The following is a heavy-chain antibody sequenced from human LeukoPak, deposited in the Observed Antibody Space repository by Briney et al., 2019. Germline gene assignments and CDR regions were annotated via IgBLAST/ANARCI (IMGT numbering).Heavy chain of an antibody. D-gene: IGHD4-4*01. CDR1: GGSISSYY. V-gene: IGHV4-34*01. CDR2: INHSGST. CDR3: ASPRLGTETSHYYYYGMDV. J-gene: IGHJ6*02. Sequence: SETLSLTCTVSGGSISSYYWSWIRQPPGKGLEWIGEINHSGSTNYNPSLKSRVTISVDTSKNQFSLKLSSVTAADTAVYYCASPRLGTETSHYYYYGMDVWGQGTTVTVSS.